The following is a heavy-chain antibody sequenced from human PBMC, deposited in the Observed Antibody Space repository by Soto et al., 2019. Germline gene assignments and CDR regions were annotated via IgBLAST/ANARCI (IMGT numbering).Heavy chain of an antibody. J-gene: IGHJ6*02. CDR3: AREGLHPHAYYGMDV. CDR2: IWYDGSNK. CDR1: GFTFSSYG. V-gene: IGHV3-33*01. D-gene: IGHD5-12*01. Sequence: QVQLVESGGGVVQPGRSLRLSCAASGFTFSSYGMHWVRQAPGKGLEWVAVIWYDGSNKYYADSVKGRFTISRDNSKNTLYLQMNSLRAEDTAVYYCAREGLHPHAYYGMDVWGQGTTVTVSS.